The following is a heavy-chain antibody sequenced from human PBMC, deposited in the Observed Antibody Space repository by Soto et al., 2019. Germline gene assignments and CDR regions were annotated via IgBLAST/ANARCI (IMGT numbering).Heavy chain of an antibody. D-gene: IGHD6-19*01. CDR1: GYTFTSYA. Sequence: GASVKVSCKASGYTFTSYAMHWVRQAPGQRLEWMGWINAGNGNTKYSQKFQGRVTITRDTSASTAYMELSSLRPEDTAVYYCAREGKWLVRGTVDYWGQGTLVTVSS. V-gene: IGHV1-3*01. J-gene: IGHJ4*02. CDR3: AREGKWLVRGTVDY. CDR2: INAGNGNT.